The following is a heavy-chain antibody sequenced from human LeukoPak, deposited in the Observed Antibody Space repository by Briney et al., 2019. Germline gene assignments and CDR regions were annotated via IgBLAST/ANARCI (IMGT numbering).Heavy chain of an antibody. CDR2: IHHSGST. D-gene: IGHD4-17*01. V-gene: IGHV4-4*02. CDR3: AERRAYVDYVAGSNY. CDR1: GGSFSSSNW. Sequence: SGTLSLTCAVSGGSFSSSNWWSWVRQPRGGGLGWVGEIHHSGSTNYTPSFKSRVTISVDKSKNQFSRKLSSVSAADTAVYYCAERRAYVDYVAGSNYRGQGTLGTVPS. J-gene: IGHJ4*02.